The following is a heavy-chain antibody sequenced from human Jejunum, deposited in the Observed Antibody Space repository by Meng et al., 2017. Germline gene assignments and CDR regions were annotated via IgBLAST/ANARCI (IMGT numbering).Heavy chain of an antibody. V-gene: IGHV3-74*01. CDR2: ISTDGRTT. CDR1: GFTFSSDW. CDR3: IRGRGDKYGYFDY. D-gene: IGHD5-18*01. Sequence: VPLVGSGGGLVQPGGSLRVSCAASGFTFSSDWMHWVRQVPGKGLVWVSRISTDGRTTNYADSVKGRFTISRDNSKNTLYLQMNSLRAEDTAVYYCIRGRGDKYGYFDYWGQGTLVTVSS. J-gene: IGHJ4*02.